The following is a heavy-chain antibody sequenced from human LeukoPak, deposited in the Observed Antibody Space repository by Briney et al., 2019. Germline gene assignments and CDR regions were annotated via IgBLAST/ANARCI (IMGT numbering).Heavy chain of an antibody. CDR2: VYYSGGT. CDR1: GDSTSDYY. Sequence: SETLSLTCTVSGDSTSDYYWSWIRQPPGKGLEWIGYVYYSGGTNYNPSLKSRVTMSVDTSKNQFSLKLSSVTAADTAVYYCARGHSSGWYSNWFDPWGQGTLVTVSS. V-gene: IGHV4-59*08. J-gene: IGHJ5*02. CDR3: ARGHSSGWYSNWFDP. D-gene: IGHD6-19*01.